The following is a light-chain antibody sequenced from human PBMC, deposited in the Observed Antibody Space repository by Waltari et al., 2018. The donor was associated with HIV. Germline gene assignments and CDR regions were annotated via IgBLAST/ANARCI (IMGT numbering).Light chain of an antibody. V-gene: IGLV2-14*01. J-gene: IGLJ2*01. CDR3: SSFTTTSTLL. Sequence: QSALTQPASVSGSPGQSITVSCPGSSSDVGAYTYASWYQQTPGTAPNLVIYEVSYRPSGISNRFSGSKSGNTASLTISGLQTEDEADYYCSSFTTTSTLLFGGGTKVTVL. CDR2: EVS. CDR1: SSDVGAYTY.